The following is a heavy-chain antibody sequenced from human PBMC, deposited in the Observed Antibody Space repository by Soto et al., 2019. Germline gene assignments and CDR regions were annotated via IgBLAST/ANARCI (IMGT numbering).Heavy chain of an antibody. CDR1: GGSISGSYYY. CDR3: ARLRVGATGRTDSDY. J-gene: IGHJ4*02. CDR2: VFYTGFT. D-gene: IGHD1-1*01. Sequence: SETLSLTCAVSGGSISGSYYYWGWLRQSPGKGPEWIGSVFYTGFTSYNPSLESRVSVSVDTSKNQFSLKVSGVSAADTAVYYCARLRVGATGRTDSDYWGPGTLVTVSS. V-gene: IGHV4-39*01.